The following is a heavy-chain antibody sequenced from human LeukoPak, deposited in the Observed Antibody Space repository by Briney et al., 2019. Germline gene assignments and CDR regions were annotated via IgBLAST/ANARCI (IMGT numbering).Heavy chain of an antibody. CDR1: GFSVSRNY. CDR2: IYSGATT. V-gene: IGHV3-66*01. D-gene: IGHD3-10*01. CDR3: ARGGRTDSGSYPYGMDV. Sequence: GESLRLSCAASGFSVSRNYLSWVRQAPGKGLEWVSVIYSGATTDYAGSVKGRFTISTDSSKNTLYLQMNSLRDEDTSVYYCARGGRTDSGSYPYGMDVWGQGARVTVSS. J-gene: IGHJ6*02.